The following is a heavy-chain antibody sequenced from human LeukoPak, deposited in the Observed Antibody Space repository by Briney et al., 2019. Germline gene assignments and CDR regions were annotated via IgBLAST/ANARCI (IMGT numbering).Heavy chain of an antibody. J-gene: IGHJ4*02. D-gene: IGHD1-26*01. CDR2: IYYSGSS. Sequence: SETLSLTCTVSGGSISHYYWSWIRQPPGKGLEWIAYIYYSGSSYYNPSLKSRVTTSVDTSKNQFSLKLSSVTAADTAVYYCAREGEGGSYYRYWGQGTLVTVSS. CDR3: AREGEGGSYYRY. CDR1: GGSISHYY. V-gene: IGHV4-59*12.